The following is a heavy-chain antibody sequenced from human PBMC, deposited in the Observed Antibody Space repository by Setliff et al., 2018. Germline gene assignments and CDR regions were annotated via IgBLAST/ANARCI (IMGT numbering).Heavy chain of an antibody. J-gene: IGHJ6*03. V-gene: IGHV1-3*01. Sequence: ASVKVSCKASGGPLNSYSFSWVRQAPGQRLEWMGWINAGNGNTKYSQQFQGRVTITRDTSANTAYMELSSLRSEDTAVYYCARQVYCSSLGCQFYSFYMDVWGKGTTVTVSS. D-gene: IGHD2-2*01. CDR2: INAGNGNT. CDR3: ARQVYCSSLGCQFYSFYMDV. CDR1: GGPLNSYS.